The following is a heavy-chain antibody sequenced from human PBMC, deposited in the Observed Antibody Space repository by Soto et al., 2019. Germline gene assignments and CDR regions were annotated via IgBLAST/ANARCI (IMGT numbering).Heavy chain of an antibody. J-gene: IGHJ4*02. D-gene: IGHD4-17*01. CDR2: IYYSGST. CDR1: GGSISSGDYY. CDR3: ARVGGVFMTTGDY. V-gene: IGHV4-30-4*01. Sequence: KTSETLSLTCTVSGGSISSGDYYWSWIRQPPGKGLEWIGYIYYSGSTYYNPSLKSRVTISVDTSKNQFSLKLSSVTAADTAVYYCARVGGVFMTTGDYWGQGTLVTVSS.